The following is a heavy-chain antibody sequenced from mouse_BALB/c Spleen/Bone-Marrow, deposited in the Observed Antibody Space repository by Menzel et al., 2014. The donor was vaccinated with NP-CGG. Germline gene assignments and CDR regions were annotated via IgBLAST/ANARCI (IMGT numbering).Heavy chain of an antibody. CDR2: IDPANGST. Sequence: VQLQQSGAELVKPGASVKLSCTASGFNIXDTYMHWVKQRPEQGLEWIGRIDPANGSTKYDPKFQGKATITADTSSNTAYLQLSSLTSEDTAVYYCARFAYWGQGTLVTVSA. CDR1: GFNIXDTY. CDR3: ARFAY. J-gene: IGHJ3*01. V-gene: IGHV14-3*02.